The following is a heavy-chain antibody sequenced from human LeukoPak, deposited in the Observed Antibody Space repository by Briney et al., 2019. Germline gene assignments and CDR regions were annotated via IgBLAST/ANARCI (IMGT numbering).Heavy chain of an antibody. V-gene: IGHV3-30*04. Sequence: GGSLRLSCAASGFTFSSYAMHWVRQAPGKGLEWVAVISYDGSNKYYADSVKDRFTISRDNSKNTLYLQMNSLRAEDTAVYYCARDEGSGWIGYWGQGTLVTVSS. CDR1: GFTFSSYA. D-gene: IGHD6-19*01. CDR3: ARDEGSGWIGY. CDR2: ISYDGSNK. J-gene: IGHJ4*02.